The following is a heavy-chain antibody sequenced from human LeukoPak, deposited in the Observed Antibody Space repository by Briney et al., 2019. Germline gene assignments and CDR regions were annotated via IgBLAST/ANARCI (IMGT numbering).Heavy chain of an antibody. V-gene: IGHV1-18*01. CDR1: GYRFTSYG. J-gene: IGHJ4*02. CDR3: ARSSRYDIWTGYPY. Sequence: GASVKVSCKASGYRFTSYGISWVRQAPGQGLEWMGWISAYNGNTNYAQKLQGRVTMTTDTSASTAYMELRSLRSDDTAVYYCARSSRYDIWTGYPYWGQGTLVTVSP. CDR2: ISAYNGNT. D-gene: IGHD3-9*01.